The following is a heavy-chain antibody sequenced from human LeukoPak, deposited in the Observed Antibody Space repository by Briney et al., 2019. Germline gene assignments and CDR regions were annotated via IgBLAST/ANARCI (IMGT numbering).Heavy chain of an antibody. V-gene: IGHV4-4*07. Sequence: SETLSLTCTVSGGSISSYYWSWVRQPAGKGLEWIGRINSSGSTNYNPSLKSRVTMSVDTSKKQFSLRLDSVTAADTAVYYCARGFCIGASCYRCAFDIWGQGTVVTVSS. CDR1: GGSISSYY. D-gene: IGHD2-2*01. J-gene: IGHJ3*02. CDR2: INSSGST. CDR3: ARGFCIGASCYRCAFDI.